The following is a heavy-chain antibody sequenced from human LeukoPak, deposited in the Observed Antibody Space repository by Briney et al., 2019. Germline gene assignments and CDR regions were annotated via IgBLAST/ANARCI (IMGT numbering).Heavy chain of an antibody. V-gene: IGHV4-61*02. D-gene: IGHD4-17*01. CDR1: GGSISSGSYY. Sequence: PSQTLSLTCTVSGGSISSGSYYWSWIRQPAGKGLEWIGRIYTSGSTNYNPSLKSRVTISVDTSKNQCSLKMSSVTAADTAVYYCARDPRDYGDYFAFDYWGQGTLVTVSS. CDR3: ARDPRDYGDYFAFDY. CDR2: IYTSGST. J-gene: IGHJ4*02.